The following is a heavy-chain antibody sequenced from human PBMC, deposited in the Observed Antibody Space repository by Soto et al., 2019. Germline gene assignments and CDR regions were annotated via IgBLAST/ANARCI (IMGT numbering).Heavy chain of an antibody. CDR3: TKNYYFDS. CDR1: GFTFSNYA. V-gene: IGHV3-23*01. J-gene: IGHJ4*02. CDR2: INIVGGNT. Sequence: VQLLVSGGGLVQPGGSLRLSCAASGFTFSNYAMSWVRQAPGKALEWVSSINIVGGNTNYADSVRGRFTMSRDDSKNMVFLQMNSLRAEDTAIYYCTKNYYFDSWGQGTLVTVSS.